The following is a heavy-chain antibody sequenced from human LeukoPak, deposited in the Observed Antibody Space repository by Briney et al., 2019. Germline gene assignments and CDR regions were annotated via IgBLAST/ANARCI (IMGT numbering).Heavy chain of an antibody. CDR3: ARANGVAVAGIQDY. D-gene: IGHD6-19*01. CDR2: ISAYNGNT. V-gene: IGHV1-18*01. CDR1: GYTFTSYG. J-gene: IGHJ4*02. Sequence: ASVKVSCKASGYTFTSYGISWVPQAPGQGLEWMGWISAYNGNTNYAQKLQGRVTMTTDTSTSTAYMELRSLRSDDTAVYYCARANGVAVAGIQDYWGQGTLVTVSS.